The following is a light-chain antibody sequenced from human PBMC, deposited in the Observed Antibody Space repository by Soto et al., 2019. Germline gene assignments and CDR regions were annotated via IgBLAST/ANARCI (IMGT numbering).Light chain of an antibody. Sequence: DIPMTQSPSSLSASVGDRIAITCRASQSISTYLNWYQQKLGKAPKLLIYGATVLQSGVPSRFSGSGSGTDFTLTISSLQAEDSATYYCQQTYNTFMYTFGQGTRLEIE. V-gene: IGKV1-39*01. CDR3: QQTYNTFMYT. CDR2: GAT. J-gene: IGKJ2*01. CDR1: QSISTY.